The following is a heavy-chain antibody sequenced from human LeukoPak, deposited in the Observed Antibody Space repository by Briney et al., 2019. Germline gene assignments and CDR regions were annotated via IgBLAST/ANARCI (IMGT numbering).Heavy chain of an antibody. CDR2: IYNSGSS. V-gene: IGHV4-39*01. Sequence: SETLSLTCTVSGVSISSTSHAWGWSRQPPGKGLEWLGNIYNSGSSNYSPSLRSRVSISVDTSKNQFPLRLRSVTAADTAVYYCGRDTHLESWGQGILVTVFS. CDR1: GVSISSTSHA. CDR3: GRDTHLES. J-gene: IGHJ4*02.